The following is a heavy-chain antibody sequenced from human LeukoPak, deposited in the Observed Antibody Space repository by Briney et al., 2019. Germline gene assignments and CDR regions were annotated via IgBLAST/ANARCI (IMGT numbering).Heavy chain of an antibody. CDR1: AFIFSGHW. CDR3: ARGLSGSSSWVDY. Sequence: GGSLRLSCEGSAFIFSGHWMNWVRQTPGKGLEWVAVIWYDGSNKYYADSVKGRFTISRDNSKNTLYLQMNSLRAEDTAVYYCARGLSGSSSWVDYWGQGTLVTVSS. V-gene: IGHV3-33*08. CDR2: IWYDGSNK. J-gene: IGHJ4*02. D-gene: IGHD6-13*01.